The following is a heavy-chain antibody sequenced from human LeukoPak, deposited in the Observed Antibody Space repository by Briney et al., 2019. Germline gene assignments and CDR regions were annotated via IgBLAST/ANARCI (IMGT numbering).Heavy chain of an antibody. CDR3: ATLTTVVTAYYFDY. D-gene: IGHD4-23*01. Sequence: SETLSLTCTVSGGSISSYYWSWIRQPPGKGLEWIGYIYYTGSTNYNPSLKSRVTISVDTSKNQFSLKLSSVTAADTAVYYCATLTTVVTAYYFDYWGQGTLVTVSS. V-gene: IGHV4-59*08. J-gene: IGHJ4*02. CDR2: IYYTGST. CDR1: GGSISSYY.